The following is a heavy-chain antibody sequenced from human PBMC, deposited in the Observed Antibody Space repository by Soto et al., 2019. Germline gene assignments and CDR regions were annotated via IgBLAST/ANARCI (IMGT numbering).Heavy chain of an antibody. CDR3: ARGDGTGLYNSGWSPRY. J-gene: IGHJ4*02. V-gene: IGHV3-21*04. CDR1: GFTFSYYS. CDR2: ISGSSTYI. Sequence: EVQLVESGGGLVKPGESLRVSCAASGFTFSYYSLHWVRQAPGKGLEWVSSISGSSTYIYYADRVKGRFTISRDNAKNSLYLRMDSLRAEDTAVYYCARGDGTGLYNSGWSPRYWGQGTLVTFSS. D-gene: IGHD6-19*01.